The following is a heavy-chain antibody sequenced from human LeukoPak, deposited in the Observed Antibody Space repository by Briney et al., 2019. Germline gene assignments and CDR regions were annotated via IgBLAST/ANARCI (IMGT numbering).Heavy chain of an antibody. V-gene: IGHV3-33*06. CDR2: IWYDGSNK. D-gene: IGHD1-26*01. J-gene: IGHJ4*02. CDR3: AKNSGTYSYFDY. Sequence: GRSLRLSCAASGFTFSSYGMHWVRQAPGKGLKWVAVIWYDGSNKYYADSVKGRFTISRDNSKNTLYLQMNSLRAEDTAVYYCAKNSGTYSYFDYWGQGTLVTVSS. CDR1: GFTFSSYG.